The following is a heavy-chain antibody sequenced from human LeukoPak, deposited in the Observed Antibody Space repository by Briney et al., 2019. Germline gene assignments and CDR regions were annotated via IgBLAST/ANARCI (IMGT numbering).Heavy chain of an antibody. CDR3: ARDRYISRSWGYDFDY. J-gene: IGHJ4*02. V-gene: IGHV3-7*01. Sequence: GGSLRLSCAASGFTFSSYWMSWVRQAPGKGLEWVANIKQDGSEKYYVDSVKGRFTISRDNAKNSLYLQMNSLRAEDTAVYYWARDRYISRSWGYDFDYWGQGTLVTVSS. CDR1: GFTFSSYW. CDR2: IKQDGSEK. D-gene: IGHD6-13*01.